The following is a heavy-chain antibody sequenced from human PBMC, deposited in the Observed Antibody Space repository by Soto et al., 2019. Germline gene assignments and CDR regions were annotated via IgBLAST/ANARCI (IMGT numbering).Heavy chain of an antibody. J-gene: IGHJ6*02. D-gene: IGHD3-3*01. V-gene: IGHV4-30-4*01. CDR3: AGFGVVIRIPTYYYYGMDV. CDR2: IYYSGST. Sequence: SETLSLTCTVSGGSISSGDYYWSWIRQPPGKGLEWIGYIYYSGSTYYNPSLKSRVTISVDTSKNQFSLKLSSVTAADTAVYYCAGFGVVIRIPTYYYYGMDVWGQGTTVTVSS. CDR1: GGSISSGDYY.